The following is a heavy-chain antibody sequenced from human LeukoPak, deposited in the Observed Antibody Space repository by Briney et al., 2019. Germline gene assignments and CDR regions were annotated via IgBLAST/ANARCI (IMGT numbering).Heavy chain of an antibody. Sequence: ASVKVSCKASGYTFTGYYMHWVRQAPGQGLEWMGWINPNSGGTNYAQKFQGRVTMTRDTSISTAYMELSSLRSEDTAVYYCATSLSGYQLLYRYFAFDIWGQGTMVTVSS. J-gene: IGHJ3*02. D-gene: IGHD2-2*02. CDR3: ATSLSGYQLLYRYFAFDI. V-gene: IGHV1-2*02. CDR1: GYTFTGYY. CDR2: INPNSGGT.